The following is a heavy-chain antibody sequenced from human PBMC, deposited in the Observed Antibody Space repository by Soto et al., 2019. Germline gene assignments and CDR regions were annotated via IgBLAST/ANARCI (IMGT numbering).Heavy chain of an antibody. D-gene: IGHD6-6*01. J-gene: IGHJ3*02. CDR1: GVSLSTRGVG. CDR3: VRGLATLPVFAFDI. CDR2: IYWSGEE. Sequence: SGPTLVNPTQTLTLTCSFSGVSLSTRGVGVGWIRQSPGKALEWLALIYWSGEEHYMPSLKSRLSITKGTSKNHVVRIMTDMEPVDTATYHCVRGLATLPVFAFDIWAQGTMVTVSS. V-gene: IGHV2-5*01.